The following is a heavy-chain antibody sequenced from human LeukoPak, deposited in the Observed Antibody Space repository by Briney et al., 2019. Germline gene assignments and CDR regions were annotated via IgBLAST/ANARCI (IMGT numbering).Heavy chain of an antibody. V-gene: IGHV4-59*08. J-gene: IGHJ2*01. CDR2: IYYSGST. CDR3: ARQGGGFWYFDL. D-gene: IGHD6-25*01. Sequence: SETLSLTCTVSDASISSYYWSWIRQPPGKGLEWIGYIYYSGSTNYNPSLKSRVTISVDTSKNQFSLKLSSVTAADTAVYYCARQGGGFWYFDLWGRGTLVTVSS. CDR1: DASISSYY.